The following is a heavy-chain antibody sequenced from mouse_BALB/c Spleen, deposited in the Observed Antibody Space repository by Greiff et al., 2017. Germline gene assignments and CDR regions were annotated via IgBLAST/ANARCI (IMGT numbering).Heavy chain of an antibody. CDR1: GYAFSSSW. CDR3: ARSGMDY. V-gene: IGHV1-82*01. J-gene: IGHJ4*01. D-gene: IGHD4-1*01. CDR2: IYPGDGDT. Sequence: VKLMQSGPELVKPGASVKISCKASGYAFSSSWMNWVKQRPGQGLEWIGRIYPGDGDTNYNGKFKGKATLTADKSSSTAYMQLSSLTSVDSAVYFCARSGMDYWGQGTSVTVSS.